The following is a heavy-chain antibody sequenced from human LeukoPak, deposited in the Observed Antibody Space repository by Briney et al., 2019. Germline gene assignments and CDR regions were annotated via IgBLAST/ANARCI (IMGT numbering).Heavy chain of an antibody. Sequence: SETLSLTCTVSGGSISSSSYYWGWIRQPPGKGLEWIGSIYYSGSTYHSPSLKSRVTISVDTSKNQFSLKLSSVTAADTAVYYCAREPDYCGSGSYYNWGQGTLVTVSS. J-gene: IGHJ4*02. D-gene: IGHD3-10*01. CDR3: AREPDYCGSGSYYN. CDR2: IYYSGST. V-gene: IGHV4-39*07. CDR1: GGSISSSSYY.